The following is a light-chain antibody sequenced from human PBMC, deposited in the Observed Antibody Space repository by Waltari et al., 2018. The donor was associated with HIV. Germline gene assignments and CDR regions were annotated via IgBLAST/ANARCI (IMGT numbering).Light chain of an antibody. V-gene: IGLV1-40*01. J-gene: IGLJ3*02. Sequence: QSVLPQPPSLSGAPGPRVTISCTASSSNLGAGYDVTWYQQLPETAPKLLIYGNTNRPSGVPDRFSASKSGTSASLAITGLQAEDEGTYYCQSYDNSLSGHWGFGGGTKLTVL. CDR2: GNT. CDR1: SSNLGAGYD. CDR3: QSYDNSLSGHWG.